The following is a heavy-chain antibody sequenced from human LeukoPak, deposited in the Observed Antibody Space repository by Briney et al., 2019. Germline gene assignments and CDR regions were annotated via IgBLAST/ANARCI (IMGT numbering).Heavy chain of an antibody. CDR2: IKQDGNVK. J-gene: IGHJ1*01. V-gene: IGHV3-7*01. Sequence: RGSPSPSCAASGFTFSRYWMSWVRQAPGKGLEWVASIKQDGNVKYYVDSVKGRFTISRDNAKNSLYLQMNSLRAEDTAVYYCAKPAYCGGDCYFYSADGGQASLATVSS. D-gene: IGHD2-21*02. CDR1: GFTFSRYW. CDR3: AKPAYCGGDCYFYSAD.